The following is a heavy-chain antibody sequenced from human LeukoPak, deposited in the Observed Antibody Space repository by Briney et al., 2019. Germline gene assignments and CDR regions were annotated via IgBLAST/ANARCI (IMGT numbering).Heavy chain of an antibody. Sequence: ASGRVSCKAAGDPVRGHHVHWMPQAAGQGLEDRGRIAACAQSAQKFPDRVTRTRDTSTSRAYMELSRLNSDDPPLYYCAISVPAASIPAFDYWGQGTPVTASP. CDR1: GDPVRGHH. J-gene: IGHJ4*02. D-gene: IGHD6-25*01. V-gene: IGHV1-2*06. CDR3: AISVPAASIPAFDY. CDR2: IAACA.